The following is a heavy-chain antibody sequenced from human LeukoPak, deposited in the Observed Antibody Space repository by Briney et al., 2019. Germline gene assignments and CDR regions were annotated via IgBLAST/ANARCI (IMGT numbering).Heavy chain of an antibody. V-gene: IGHV1-18*01. CDR2: ISAYNGNT. Sequence: ASVKVSCRASGYTFTSYGISWVRQAPGQGLEWMGWISAYNGNTNYAQKLQGRVTMTTDTSTSTAYMELRSLRSDDTAVCYCARGTYSGYDKLGKFDYWGQGTLVTVSS. J-gene: IGHJ4*02. CDR1: GYTFTSYG. CDR3: ARGTYSGYDKLGKFDY. D-gene: IGHD5-12*01.